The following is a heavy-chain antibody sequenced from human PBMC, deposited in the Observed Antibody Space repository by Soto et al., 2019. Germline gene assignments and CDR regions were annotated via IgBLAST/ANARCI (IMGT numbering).Heavy chain of an antibody. CDR1: GFNVSSNY. D-gene: IGHD2-21*02. J-gene: IGHJ4*02. Sequence: GGSLRLSCAASGFNVSSNYMSWVRQAPGKGLEWVSVIYSGGSTYYADSVKVRFTISRDNSKNTLYLQMNSLRAEDTAVYYCAREWPYCGGDCYFDYWGQGTLVTVSS. V-gene: IGHV3-66*01. CDR3: AREWPYCGGDCYFDY. CDR2: IYSGGST.